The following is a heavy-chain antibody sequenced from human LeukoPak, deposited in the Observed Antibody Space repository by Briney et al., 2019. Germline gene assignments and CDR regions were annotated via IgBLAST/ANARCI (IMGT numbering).Heavy chain of an antibody. V-gene: IGHV1-69*05. CDR3: VVVPAVRLTTARPYANAVDY. Sequence: GASVKVSCKASGGTFSSYAISWVRQAPGQGLEWMGGIILIFGTANYAQKFQGRVTITTDESTSTAYMELSSLRSEDTAVYYCVVVPAVRLTTARPYANAVDYWGQGTLVTVSS. J-gene: IGHJ4*02. CDR1: GGTFSSYA. CDR2: IILIFGTA. D-gene: IGHD2-2*01.